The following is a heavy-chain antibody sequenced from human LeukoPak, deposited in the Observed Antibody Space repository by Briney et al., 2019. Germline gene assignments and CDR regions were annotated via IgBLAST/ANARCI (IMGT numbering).Heavy chain of an antibody. J-gene: IGHJ4*02. Sequence: SQTLSLTCTVSGGSISSGSYYWSWIRQPAGKGLEWIGRIYTSGSTNYNPFLKSRVTISVDTSKNQFSLKLSSVTAADTAVYYCARVSAAGVYFDYWGQGTLVTVSS. V-gene: IGHV4-61*02. CDR3: ARVSAAGVYFDY. CDR2: IYTSGST. D-gene: IGHD6-13*01. CDR1: GGSISSGSYY.